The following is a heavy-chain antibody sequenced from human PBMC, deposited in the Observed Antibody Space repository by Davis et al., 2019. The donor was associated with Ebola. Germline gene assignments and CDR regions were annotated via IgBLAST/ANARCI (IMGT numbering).Heavy chain of an antibody. D-gene: IGHD6-13*01. CDR1: GFIFRNYV. Sequence: GESLKISCETSGFIFRNYVMSWVRQAPGKGLEWVSAISGSGGSTFYAGSVKGRFTISRDNSKNTLSLQMHSLRVDDTAVYYCAREDSSSYHGNWFDPWGQGTLVTVSS. J-gene: IGHJ5*02. CDR2: ISGSGGST. CDR3: AREDSSSYHGNWFDP. V-gene: IGHV3-23*01.